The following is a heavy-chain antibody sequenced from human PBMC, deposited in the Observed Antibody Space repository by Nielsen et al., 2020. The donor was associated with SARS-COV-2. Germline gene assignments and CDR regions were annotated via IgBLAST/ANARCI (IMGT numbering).Heavy chain of an antibody. Sequence: SETLSLTCTVSGCSFSTGSHYWSWILQPPGKGLVWIGYIFYRGNTNYNPSLKSRVTISVDTSKNQFSLKVNSVTAADTAVYYCVRIDMATISVDYWGRGTLVTVSS. CDR3: VRIDMATISVDY. CDR2: IFYRGNT. D-gene: IGHD5-24*01. V-gene: IGHV4-61*01. J-gene: IGHJ4*02. CDR1: GCSFSTGSHY.